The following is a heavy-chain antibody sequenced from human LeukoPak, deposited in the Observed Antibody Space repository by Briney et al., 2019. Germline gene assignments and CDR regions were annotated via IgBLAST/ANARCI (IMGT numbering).Heavy chain of an antibody. CDR3: ARENSPEAFDF. V-gene: IGHV4-30-4*07. J-gene: IGHJ3*01. D-gene: IGHD1-14*01. CDR1: GGSFDSGFYS. CDR2: IYYSGGS. Sequence: TLSLTCTVSGGSFDSGFYSWTWLRQPPGKGLEWIGYIYYSGGSQYNPSLKSRLTISVDPSKNQFSLQLSSVTAADTAVYYCARENSPEAFDFWGQGRMVIVSS.